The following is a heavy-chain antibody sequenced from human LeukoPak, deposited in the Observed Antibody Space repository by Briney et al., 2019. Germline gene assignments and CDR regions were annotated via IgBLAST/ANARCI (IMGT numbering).Heavy chain of an antibody. CDR1: GXSISSYY. V-gene: IGHV4-59*08. CDR3: ARRGYFDY. J-gene: IGHJ4*02. CDR2: INYSGNT. D-gene: IGHD3-22*01. Sequence: SETLSLTCTVSGXSISSYYWSWIRQPPGKGLEWIGYINYSGNTNYNPSLKSRVTISVDTSKNQFSLKLSSVTAADTAVYYCARRGYFDYWGQGTLVTVAS.